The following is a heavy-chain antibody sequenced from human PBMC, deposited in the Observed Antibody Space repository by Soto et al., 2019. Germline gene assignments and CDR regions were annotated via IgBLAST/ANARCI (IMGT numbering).Heavy chain of an antibody. CDR2: MDPNSGNT. J-gene: IGHJ3*02. Sequence: GASVKVSCKASGYTFTIYDINWVRQATGKGLEWMGWMDPNSGNTVYAQKFQGRVTMTEDTSTDTAYMELSSLRSEDTAVYYCATNGNLLDYVLAFDIWGQGTMVTVSS. CDR3: ATNGNLLDYVLAFDI. CDR1: GYTFTIYD. D-gene: IGHD4-17*01. V-gene: IGHV1-8*01.